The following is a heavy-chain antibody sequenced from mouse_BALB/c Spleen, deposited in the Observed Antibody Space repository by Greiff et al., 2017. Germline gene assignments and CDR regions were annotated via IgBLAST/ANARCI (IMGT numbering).Heavy chain of an antibody. CDR2: ISYSGST. V-gene: IGHV3-2*02. CDR1: GYSITSDYA. Sequence: EVKLQESGPGLVKPSQSLSLTCTVTGYSITSDYAWNWIRQFPGNKLEWMGYISYSGSTSYNPSLKSRISITRDTSKNQFFLQLNSVTTEDTATYACARSGGLLRLSWYIDVWGAGTTVTVSS. CDR3: ARSGGLLRLSWYIDV. D-gene: IGHD2-3*01. J-gene: IGHJ1*01.